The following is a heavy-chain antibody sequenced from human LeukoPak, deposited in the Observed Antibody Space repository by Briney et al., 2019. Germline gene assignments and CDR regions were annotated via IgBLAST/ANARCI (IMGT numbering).Heavy chain of an antibody. J-gene: IGHJ4*02. D-gene: IGHD1-1*01. CDR3: ARARTRGNNWYFDY. V-gene: IGHV4-59*01. CDR2: VYYRVNT. Sequence: SETLSPTCTVSGGSGDSINTYYWNWIRQPPGKELEWIGYVYYRVNTNYTPSLKSRLPISMDTSKRQFSVKVCSVTAANTAVYYCARARTRGNNWYFDYWGQGTLVTVSS. CDR1: GGSGDSINTYY.